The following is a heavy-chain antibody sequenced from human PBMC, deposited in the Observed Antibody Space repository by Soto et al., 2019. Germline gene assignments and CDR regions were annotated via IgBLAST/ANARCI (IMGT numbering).Heavy chain of an antibody. D-gene: IGHD2-15*01. CDR1: GGTFSGYA. J-gene: IGHJ4*02. V-gene: IGHV1-69*01. Sequence: QVQLVQSGAEVKKPGSSVKVSCQASGGTFSGYALTWVRQAPGQGLEWMGEFVPLVGSTNYAKNFAGRITNIADESTSTDYMELSTLRSEDTSGYYCATHSLGTSGSPDFDNWGQGTLVTVSS. CDR2: FVPLVGST. CDR3: ATHSLGTSGSPDFDN.